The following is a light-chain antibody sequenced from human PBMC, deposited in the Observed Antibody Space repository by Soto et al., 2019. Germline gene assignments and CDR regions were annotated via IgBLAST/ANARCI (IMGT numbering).Light chain of an antibody. CDR1: QSVLYSSNNKNY. V-gene: IGKV4-1*01. J-gene: IGKJ4*01. Sequence: DIVMTQSPDSLAVSLGERATINCKSSQSVLYSSNNKNYLAWYQQKPGQPPKLLIYWASTGESGVPDRFSGSGSGTEFTLTISSLQAEDVAVYYCQQYYSTPLTFGGGTKVEIK. CDR3: QQYYSTPLT. CDR2: WAS.